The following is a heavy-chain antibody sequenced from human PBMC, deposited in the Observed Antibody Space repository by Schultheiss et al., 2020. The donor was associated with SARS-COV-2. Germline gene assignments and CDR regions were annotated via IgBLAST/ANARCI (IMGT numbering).Heavy chain of an antibody. CDR1: GGSFRGYY. V-gene: IGHV4-59*01. CDR2: IYYSGST. CDR3: AAYDFWSTYGMDV. Sequence: SQTLSLTCAVYGGSFRGYYWSWIRQPPGKGLEWIGYIYYSGSTNYNPSLKSRVTISVDTSKNQFSLKLSSVTAADTAVYYCAAYDFWSTYGMDVWGQGTTVTVS. D-gene: IGHD3-3*01. J-gene: IGHJ6*02.